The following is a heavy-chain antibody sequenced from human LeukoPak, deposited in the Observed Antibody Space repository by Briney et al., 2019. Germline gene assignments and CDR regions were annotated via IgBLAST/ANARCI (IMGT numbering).Heavy chain of an antibody. V-gene: IGHV4-38-2*01. CDR1: GYSISSGYY. CDR2: IYHSGST. D-gene: IGHD4-17*01. Sequence: EPSETLSLTCAVSGYSISSGYYWGWLRQPPEKGLEWIGSIYHSGSTYYNPSLKSRVTISVDTSKNQFSLKLSSVTAADTAVDYCAIRTGDYADYWGQGTLVTVSS. CDR3: AIRTGDYADY. J-gene: IGHJ4*02.